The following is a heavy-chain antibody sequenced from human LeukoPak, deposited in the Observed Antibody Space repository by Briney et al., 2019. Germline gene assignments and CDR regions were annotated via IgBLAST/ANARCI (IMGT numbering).Heavy chain of an antibody. D-gene: IGHD6-13*01. CDR3: AGSAQYSSRSL. V-gene: IGHV4-34*01. J-gene: IGHJ4*02. CDR2: INHSGST. Sequence: PSETLSLTCAVYGGSFSGYYWSWIRQPPGKGLERIGEINHSGSTNYSPSLKSRVTISVDTSKNQFSLKLSSVTAADTAVYYCAGSAQYSSRSLWGQGTLVTVSS. CDR1: GGSFSGYY.